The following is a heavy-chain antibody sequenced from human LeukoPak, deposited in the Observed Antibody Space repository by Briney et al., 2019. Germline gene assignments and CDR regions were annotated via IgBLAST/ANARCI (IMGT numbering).Heavy chain of an antibody. CDR2: ISSNGGST. V-gene: IGHV3-64D*06. J-gene: IGHJ6*02. Sequence: GGSLRLSCSASGFTFSNYAMHWVRQAPGKGLEYVSAISSNGGSTYYADSVKGRFTIPRDNSKNTLYLQMSSLRAEDTAVYYCVKGTGTKYYYYGMDVWGQGTTVTVSS. D-gene: IGHD3/OR15-3a*01. CDR1: GFTFSNYA. CDR3: VKGTGTKYYYYGMDV.